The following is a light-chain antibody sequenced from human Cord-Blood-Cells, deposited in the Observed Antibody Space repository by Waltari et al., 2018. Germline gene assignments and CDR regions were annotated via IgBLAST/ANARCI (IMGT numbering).Light chain of an antibody. J-gene: IGKJ5*01. CDR3: QQSYSTPIT. Sequence: DIQMTKTPSSLSASVVDRVSLTCRSSQSISSYLNWYQQKPGKAPKPLIYAASSLQSGVPSRFSGSGSGTDFTLTISSLQPEDFATYYCQQSYSTPITFGQGTRLEIK. V-gene: IGKV1-39*01. CDR1: QSISSY. CDR2: AAS.